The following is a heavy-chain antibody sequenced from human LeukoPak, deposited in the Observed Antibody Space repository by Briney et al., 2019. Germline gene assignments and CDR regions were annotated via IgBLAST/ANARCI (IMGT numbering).Heavy chain of an antibody. Sequence: SETLSLTCTVSGGSINNYYWSWIRQPAGKGLEWSGRIHTSGSTNYNPSLKSRVTMSVDTSKNQFSLKLSSVTAADTAVYYCARLGGNGYCSSTSCYTNWFDPWGQGTLVTVSS. CDR3: ARLGGNGYCSSTSCYTNWFDP. CDR1: GGSINNYY. V-gene: IGHV4-4*07. D-gene: IGHD2-2*02. J-gene: IGHJ5*02. CDR2: IHTSGST.